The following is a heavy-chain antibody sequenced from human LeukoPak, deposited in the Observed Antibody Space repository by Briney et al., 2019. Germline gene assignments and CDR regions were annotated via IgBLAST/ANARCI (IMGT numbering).Heavy chain of an antibody. CDR2: ISSSSSYI. CDR3: AREAGTRASY. D-gene: IGHD2-2*01. Sequence: GGSLRLSCAASGFTFSSYSMNWVRQAPGKGLEWVSSISSSSSYIYYADSVKGRFTISRDNAKNSLYLQMNSLRAEDTAVYYCAREAGTRASYWGQGTLSPSPQ. CDR1: GFTFSSYS. J-gene: IGHJ4*02. V-gene: IGHV3-21*01.